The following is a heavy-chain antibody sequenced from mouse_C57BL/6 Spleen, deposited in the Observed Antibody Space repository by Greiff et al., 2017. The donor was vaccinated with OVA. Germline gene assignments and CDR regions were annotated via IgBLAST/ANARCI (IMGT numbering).Heavy chain of an antibody. Sequence: VQLQQSGPVLVKPGASVKMSCKASGYTFTDYYMNWVKQSHGKSLEWIGVINPYNGVTSYNQKFKGKATLTVDKSSSTAYMELNSLTSEDSAVYYCARYYGSSSLDYWGQGTTLTVSS. CDR1: GYTFTDYY. CDR2: INPYNGVT. V-gene: IGHV1-19*01. D-gene: IGHD1-1*01. CDR3: ARYYGSSSLDY. J-gene: IGHJ2*01.